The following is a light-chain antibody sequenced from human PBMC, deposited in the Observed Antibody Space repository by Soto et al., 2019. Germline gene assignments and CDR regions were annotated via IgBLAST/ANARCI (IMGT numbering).Light chain of an antibody. V-gene: IGKV3-11*01. CDR2: AAS. CDR3: QRRSSWLGYT. J-gene: IGKJ2*01. Sequence: EVVLTQSPATLSLSPGERATLSCRASQNVRAFLDWYQQKPGQAPRLLIYAASNRATGIPDRFSGSGSGTDFTLTISSLEPEDFAVYYCQRRSSWLGYTFGQGTKLEI. CDR1: QNVRAF.